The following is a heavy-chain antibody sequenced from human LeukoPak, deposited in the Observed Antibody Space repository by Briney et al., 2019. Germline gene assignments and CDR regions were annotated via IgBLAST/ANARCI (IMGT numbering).Heavy chain of an antibody. CDR1: GGSISSYY. V-gene: IGHV4-4*07. CDR2: IYSSGNT. Sequence: SETLSLTCTVSGGSISSYYWNWIRQPAGKGLEWIGRIYSSGNTNYSPSLKSRVTLSVDMSNNQLSLRLTSVTAADTAVYYCARGEHTCDYWGQGTLVTVSS. D-gene: IGHD1/OR15-1a*01. J-gene: IGHJ4*02. CDR3: ARGEHTCDY.